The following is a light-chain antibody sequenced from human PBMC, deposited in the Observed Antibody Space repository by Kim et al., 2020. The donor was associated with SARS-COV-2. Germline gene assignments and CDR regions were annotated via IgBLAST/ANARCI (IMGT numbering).Light chain of an antibody. CDR3: QSYNRSNVV. J-gene: IGLJ2*01. CDR1: SGRIDDNY. CDR2: EDD. V-gene: IGLV6-57*03. Sequence: GKPVTISCTRSSGRIDDNYVQWYQQRPGGVPTAVIYEDDQRPSGVSDRFSGSIDNSSNSASLTISGLKTEDEADYYCQSYNRSNVVFGGGTQLTVL.